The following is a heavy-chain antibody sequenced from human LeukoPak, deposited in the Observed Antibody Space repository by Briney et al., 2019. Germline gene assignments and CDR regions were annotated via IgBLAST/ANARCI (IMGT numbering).Heavy chain of an antibody. V-gene: IGHV1-2*02. CDR2: INPNSGGT. D-gene: IGHD6-13*01. CDR3: ARDFGTGAAADRFDY. Sequence: GASVKVSCKASGYTFTGYYMHWVRQAPVQGLEWMGWINPNSGGTNYAQKFQGRVTMTRDTSISTAYMELSRLRSDDTAVYYCARDFGTGAAADRFDYWGQGTLVTVSS. J-gene: IGHJ4*02. CDR1: GYTFTGYY.